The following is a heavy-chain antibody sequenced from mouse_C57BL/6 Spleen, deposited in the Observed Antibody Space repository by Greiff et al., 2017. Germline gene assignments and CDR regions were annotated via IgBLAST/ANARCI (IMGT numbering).Heavy chain of an antibody. V-gene: IGHV1-80*01. J-gene: IGHJ2*01. CDR2: IYPGGGGT. CDR3: AREGAVVANFDY. Sequence: VQLQQPGAELVKPGASVKISCKASGYAFSSYWMNWVKQRPGRGLEWIGQIYPGGGGTNYNGKFKGKATLTADKSSSTAYMQLSSLTSEDSAVYFCAREGAVVANFDYWGQGTTLTVSS. CDR1: GYAFSSYW. D-gene: IGHD1-1*01.